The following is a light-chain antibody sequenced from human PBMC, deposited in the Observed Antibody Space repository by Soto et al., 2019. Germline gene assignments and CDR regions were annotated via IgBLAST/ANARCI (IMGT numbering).Light chain of an antibody. J-gene: IGKJ2*01. CDR2: GAS. CDR3: QQYNNWPGYT. V-gene: IGKV3-15*01. Sequence: EIVMTQSPATLSVSPGERATLSCRASQSVSSNLAWFQQKPGQAPRLLIYGASTRATGIPARFSGSGSGTEFTFTISSLRSEDFAVYYCQQYNNWPGYTFGQGTKLEIK. CDR1: QSVSSN.